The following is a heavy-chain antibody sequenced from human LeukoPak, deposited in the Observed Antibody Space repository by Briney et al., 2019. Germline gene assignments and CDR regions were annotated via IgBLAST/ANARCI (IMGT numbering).Heavy chain of an antibody. D-gene: IGHD3-10*01. J-gene: IGHJ4*02. CDR1: GYTLTDYF. CDR3: ARGSRWFGEFSALDH. V-gene: IGHV1-2*02. Sequence: ASVKVSCKASGYTLTDYFMHWVRQAPGQGLEWMGWDNPNSGATNYPQNFQGRVTMTRDTSITTVYMDLSRLRSDDTALYYCARGSRWFGEFSALDHWGQGTLVTVSS. CDR2: DNPNSGAT.